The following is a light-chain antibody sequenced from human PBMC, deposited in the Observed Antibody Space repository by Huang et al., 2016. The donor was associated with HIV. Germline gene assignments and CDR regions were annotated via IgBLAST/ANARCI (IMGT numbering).Light chain of an antibody. Sequence: IVLTQSPGTLSLSPGARATLSCRASQSISSSFLAWFQQKPGQAPRLLIYSASSRAAGIPDRFGGSGSGTDFTLTINRQEPEDSAVYYCHQYGSSPPNTFGQGTKLEIK. CDR1: QSISSSF. V-gene: IGKV3-20*01. CDR3: HQYGSSPPNT. J-gene: IGKJ2*01. CDR2: SAS.